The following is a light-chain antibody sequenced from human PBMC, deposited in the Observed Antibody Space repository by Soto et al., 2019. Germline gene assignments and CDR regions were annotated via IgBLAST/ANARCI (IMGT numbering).Light chain of an antibody. CDR1: SRDVGAYNL. V-gene: IGLV2-14*02. CDR3: SSYTSKGSLI. Sequence: QSALTQPASVSGSPGQSITISCAGTSRDVGAYNLVSWYQQHPAKAPQLIIYEVIKRPSGFSFRFSGSKSGNTASLTISGLQAEDEADYYCSSYTSKGSLIFGGGTKVTVL. J-gene: IGLJ2*01. CDR2: EVI.